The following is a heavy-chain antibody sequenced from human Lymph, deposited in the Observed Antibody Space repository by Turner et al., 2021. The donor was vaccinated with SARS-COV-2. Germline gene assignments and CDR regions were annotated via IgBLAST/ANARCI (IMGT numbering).Heavy chain of an antibody. V-gene: IGHV1-2*02. D-gene: IGHD3-3*01. CDR3: ARDVERYNDFWSGYSGGYGLDV. CDR1: GYTFTGYY. CDR2: INPNSGGT. Sequence: QVQLVQSGAAVKKPGASVKVSCTASGYTFTGYYMHWVRQAPGQGLEWMGWINPNSGGTNYAQKFQGRVTMTRDTSISTAYMELSRLRSDDTAVYYCARDVERYNDFWSGYSGGYGLDVWGQGTTVTVSS. J-gene: IGHJ6*02.